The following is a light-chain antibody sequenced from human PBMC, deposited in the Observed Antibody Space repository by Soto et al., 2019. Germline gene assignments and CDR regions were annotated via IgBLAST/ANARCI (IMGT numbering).Light chain of an antibody. CDR1: QSISSW. CDR2: KAS. V-gene: IGKV1-5*03. CDR3: QHYNSYSEA. J-gene: IGKJ1*01. Sequence: DIQMTQSPSTLSASVGDRVTITCRASQSISSWLAWYQQKPGRAPKLLIYKASSLESGVPSRFSGSGSGTEFTLTISSLQPDDFATYYCQHYNSYSEAFGQGSMV.